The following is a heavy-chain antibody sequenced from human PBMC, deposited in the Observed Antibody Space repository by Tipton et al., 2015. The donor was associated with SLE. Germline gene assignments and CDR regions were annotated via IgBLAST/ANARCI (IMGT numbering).Heavy chain of an antibody. CDR3: ARDYSPEAYFDY. V-gene: IGHV4-38-2*02. J-gene: IGHJ4*02. CDR2: IYHSGGT. CDR1: GYSISSGYY. Sequence: TLSLTCTVSGYSISSGYYWGWIRQPPGKGLEWIGSIYHSGGTYYNPSLKSRVTISVDTSKNQFSLKLSSVTAADTAVYYCARDYSPEAYFDYWGQGTLVTVSS. D-gene: IGHD6-13*01.